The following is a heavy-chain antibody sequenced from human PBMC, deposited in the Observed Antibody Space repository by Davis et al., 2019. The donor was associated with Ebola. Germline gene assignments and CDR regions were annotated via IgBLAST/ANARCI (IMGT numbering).Heavy chain of an antibody. CDR1: GLSFNDHY. CDR3: ARSSRYYDILTGYFDY. CDR2: IKQDGSEK. J-gene: IGHJ4*02. V-gene: IGHV3-7*01. Sequence: PGGSLRLSCAASGLSFNDHYMDWVRQAPGKGLEWVANIKQDGSEKYYVDSVKGRFTISRDNAKNSLYLQMNSLRAEDTAVYYCARSSRYYDILTGYFDYWGQGTLVTVSS. D-gene: IGHD3-9*01.